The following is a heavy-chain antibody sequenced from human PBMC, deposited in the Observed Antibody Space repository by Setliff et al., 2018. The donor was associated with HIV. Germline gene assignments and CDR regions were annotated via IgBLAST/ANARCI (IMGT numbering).Heavy chain of an antibody. Sequence: ASVKVSCKASGYTFTDYYMHWVRQAPGQGLEWMGRINPNSGGTNYVQKFQGRVTMTRDRSISTAYMELSRLRSDDTGVYYCAREPTGDFWSGYSSRGLDYWGQGTLVTVSS. D-gene: IGHD3-3*01. CDR2: INPNSGGT. CDR1: GYTFTDYY. J-gene: IGHJ4*02. V-gene: IGHV1-2*05. CDR3: AREPTGDFWSGYSSRGLDY.